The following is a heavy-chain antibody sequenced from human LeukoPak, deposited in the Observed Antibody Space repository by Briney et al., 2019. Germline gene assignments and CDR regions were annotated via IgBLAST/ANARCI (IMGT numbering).Heavy chain of an antibody. CDR3: ARSPGGSGTRAFDI. D-gene: IGHD3-10*01. J-gene: IGHJ3*02. CDR2: IYTTGST. V-gene: IGHV4-61*02. CDR1: GASISGGSYY. Sequence: PSETLSLTCTVFGASISGGSYYWSWIRQPAGKGLEWIGRIYTTGSTNYNPSLKSRVTISVDTSKSQFSLELSSVTAADTAVYYCARSPGGSGTRAFDIWGQGTMVTVSS.